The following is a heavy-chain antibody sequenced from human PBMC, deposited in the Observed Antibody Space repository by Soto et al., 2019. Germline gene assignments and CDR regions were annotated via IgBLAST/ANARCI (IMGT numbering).Heavy chain of an antibody. Sequence: GGSLRLSCAASGFSFGGHAMNWVRQAPGKGLEWVSTISGSGATTYYADSERGQFTNSRDNYGNTLYLQMKSLRAEDTSLYYCAKSRSGYTKNFFDSWGQGTPVTVSS. D-gene: IGHD5-18*01. CDR3: AKSRSGYTKNFFDS. CDR1: GFSFGGHA. CDR2: ISGSGATT. J-gene: IGHJ4*02. V-gene: IGHV3-23*01.